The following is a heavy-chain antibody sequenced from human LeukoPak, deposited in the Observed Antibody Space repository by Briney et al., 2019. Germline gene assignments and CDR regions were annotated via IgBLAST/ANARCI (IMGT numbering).Heavy chain of an antibody. Sequence: ASVKVSCKASGYTFTGYYMHWVRQPPGQGLEWMGGINPNSGGTNYAQKFQGRVTRTRDTPITTAYMERSRLSSDDTAVYSWARGIVGATGNWFDPWGQGTLVTVSS. CDR2: INPNSGGT. V-gene: IGHV1-2*02. CDR3: ARGIVGATGNWFDP. D-gene: IGHD1-26*01. CDR1: GYTFTGYY. J-gene: IGHJ5*02.